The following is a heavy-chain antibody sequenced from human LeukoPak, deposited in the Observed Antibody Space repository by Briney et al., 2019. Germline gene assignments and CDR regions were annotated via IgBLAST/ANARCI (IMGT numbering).Heavy chain of an antibody. V-gene: IGHV1-2*02. J-gene: IGHJ2*01. CDR1: GYTFTGYY. D-gene: IGHD3-10*01. CDR3: ARGGGSGSYYREGYWYFDL. Sequence: ASVKVSCKASGYTFTGYYIHWVRQAPGQGLEWMGWVNPATGGTNFAQKFQGRVTMTRDTSISTAYMELRRLSSDDTAMYYCARGGGSGSYYREGYWYFDLWGRGTLVTVSS. CDR2: VNPATGGT.